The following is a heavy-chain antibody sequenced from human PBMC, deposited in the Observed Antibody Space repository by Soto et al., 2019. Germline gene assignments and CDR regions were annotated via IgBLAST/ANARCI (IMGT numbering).Heavy chain of an antibody. J-gene: IGHJ5*02. CDR3: ASQVSGSLPSHWFDP. CDR1: GGSFSGYY. CDR2: INHSGST. V-gene: IGHV4-34*01. Sequence: QVQLQQWGAGLLKPSETLSLTCAVYGGSFSGYYWSWIRQPPGKGLEWIGEINHSGSTNYNPSLKSRVTISVDTSKNQFSLKLSSVTAADTAVYYCASQVSGSLPSHWFDPWGQGTLVTVSS. D-gene: IGHD1-26*01.